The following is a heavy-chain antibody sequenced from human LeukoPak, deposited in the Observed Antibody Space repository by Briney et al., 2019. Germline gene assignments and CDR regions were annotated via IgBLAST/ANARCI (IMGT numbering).Heavy chain of an antibody. V-gene: IGHV3-7*01. CDR1: EFTFSNSW. CDR3: AELGITMIRGV. D-gene: IGHD3-22*01. Sequence: GGSLRLSCAASEFTFSNSWMSWVRQAPGKGLEGVANLKQDGSEKYYVDSVKGRFTISRDNAKNSLYLQMNSLRAEDTAVYYCAELGITMIRGVWGKGTTVTISS. J-gene: IGHJ6*04. CDR2: LKQDGSEK.